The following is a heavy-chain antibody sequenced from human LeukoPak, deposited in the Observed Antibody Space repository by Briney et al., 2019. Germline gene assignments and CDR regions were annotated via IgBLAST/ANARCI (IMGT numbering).Heavy chain of an antibody. Sequence: GESLRLSCAASGFTFSSYAMSWVRQAPGKGLEWVSAISGSGGSTYYADSVKGRFTISRDNSKNTLYLQMNSLRAEDTAVYYCTRGGDILTGYFFDYWGQGTLVTVSS. CDR2: ISGSGGST. V-gene: IGHV3-23*01. D-gene: IGHD3-9*01. CDR3: TRGGDILTGYFFDY. CDR1: GFTFSSYA. J-gene: IGHJ4*02.